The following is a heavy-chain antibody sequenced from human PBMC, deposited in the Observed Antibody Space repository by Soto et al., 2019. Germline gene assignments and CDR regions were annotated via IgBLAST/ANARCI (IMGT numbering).Heavy chain of an antibody. V-gene: IGHV3-21*01. Sequence: GGSLRLSCVASGFTFSSYSMSWVRQAPGEGLQWVSSITSSNTYINYGDSVKGRFAISRDNAKNSLYLQMNSLRAEDTAVYYCARVAHPDILTGINWFDPWGQGTRVTVSS. CDR3: ARVAHPDILTGINWFDP. D-gene: IGHD3-9*01. CDR2: ITSSNTYI. CDR1: GFTFSSYS. J-gene: IGHJ5*02.